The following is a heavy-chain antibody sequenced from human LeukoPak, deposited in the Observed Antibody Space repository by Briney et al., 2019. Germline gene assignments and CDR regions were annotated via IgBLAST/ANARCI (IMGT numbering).Heavy chain of an antibody. V-gene: IGHV1-58*01. D-gene: IGHD4-17*01. Sequence: SVKVSCKPSGFTFSTSAVQRVRQARGHRLEWRGWIIVGSGATNYAQSLQGRFTITRDVSTNTAYMELSSLRSVDSAVYYCAAELYGVYTDCCTFHLWGQGTLVTVSS. J-gene: IGHJ3*01. CDR1: GFTFSTSA. CDR3: AAELYGVYTDCCTFHL. CDR2: IIVGSGAT.